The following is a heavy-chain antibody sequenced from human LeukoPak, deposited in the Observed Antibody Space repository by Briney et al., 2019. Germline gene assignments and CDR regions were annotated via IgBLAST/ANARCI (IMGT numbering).Heavy chain of an antibody. CDR2: INHSGST. CDR3: ARGPGHSSSWYQSYFDY. D-gene: IGHD6-13*01. CDR1: GGSFSSYY. J-gene: IGHJ4*02. V-gene: IGHV4-34*01. Sequence: SETLSLTCAVYGGSFSSYYWSWIRQPPGKGLEWIGEINHSGSTNYNPSLKSRVTISVDTSKNQFSLKPSSVTAADTAVYYCARGPGHSSSWYQSYFDYWGQGTLVTVSS.